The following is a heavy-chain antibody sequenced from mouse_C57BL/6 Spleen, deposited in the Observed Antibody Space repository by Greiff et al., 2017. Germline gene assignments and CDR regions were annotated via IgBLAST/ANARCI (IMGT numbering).Heavy chain of an antibody. V-gene: IGHV1-4*01. J-gene: IGHJ4*01. D-gene: IGHD2-10*02. Sequence: QVQLQQSGAELARPGASVKMSCKASGYTFTSYTMHWVKQRPGQGLEWIGYINPSSGYTKYNQKFKDKATLTADKSSSTAYMQLSSLTSDDSAVYYCSLEGNYAIDYWGQGTSVTVSS. CDR1: GYTFTSYT. CDR2: INPSSGYT. CDR3: SLEGNYAIDY.